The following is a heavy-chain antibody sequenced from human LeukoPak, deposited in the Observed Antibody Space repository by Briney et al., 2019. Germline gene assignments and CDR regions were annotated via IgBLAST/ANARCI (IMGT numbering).Heavy chain of an antibody. Sequence: PSETLSLTCTVSGYSISSGYYWGWIRQPPGKGLEWIGSIYHSGSTYYNPSLKSRVTISVDTSKNQFSLKLSSVTAADTAVYYCAREYGDYGYYYYYYMDVWGKGTTVTVSS. J-gene: IGHJ6*03. CDR1: GYSISSGYY. D-gene: IGHD4-17*01. CDR2: IYHSGST. V-gene: IGHV4-38-2*02. CDR3: AREYGDYGYYYYYYMDV.